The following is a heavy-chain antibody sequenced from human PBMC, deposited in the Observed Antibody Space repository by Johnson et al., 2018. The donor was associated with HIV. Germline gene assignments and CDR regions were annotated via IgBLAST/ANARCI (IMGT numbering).Heavy chain of an antibody. J-gene: IGHJ3*02. V-gene: IGHV3-66*02. CDR1: GFTVSTNY. CDR3: ARVTVGAFDI. Sequence: VQLVESGGGLVHPGGSLRLSCAASGFTVSTNYMSWVRQAPGKGLEWVSLIYTGGSTFYADSVKGRFTISRDNSKNALYLQMNSLRAEDTAVYYCARVTVGAFDIWGQGTMVTVSS. D-gene: IGHD4-23*01. CDR2: IYTGGST.